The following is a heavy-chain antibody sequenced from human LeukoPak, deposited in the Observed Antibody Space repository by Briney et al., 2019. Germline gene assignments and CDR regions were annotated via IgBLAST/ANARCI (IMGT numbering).Heavy chain of an antibody. Sequence: GRSLRLSYAASGYTFSIYAMSWVRQAPTKALEWVSANSGSCGSTHYADSVKGRFTISRDNSKNTLYLQMNSLRVEDTAVLYCARSRSGWSRFDSWGQGNLLTVSS. D-gene: IGHD6-19*01. CDR3: ARSRSGWSRFDS. J-gene: IGHJ4*02. CDR2: NSGSCGST. V-gene: IGHV3-23*01. CDR1: GYTFSIYA.